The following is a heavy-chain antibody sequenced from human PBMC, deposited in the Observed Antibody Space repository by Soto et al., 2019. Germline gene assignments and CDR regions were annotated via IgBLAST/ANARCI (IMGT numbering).Heavy chain of an antibody. CDR1: GYTFSGHY. CDR3: AKDGGPAFTFDH. Sequence: VPLEQSGAEVKKPGASVKVSCKASGYTFSGHYMHWVRQAPGQAPEWMGWINPKTGGTKFAPKFQGRVTVTRDTAISTVYMEIFGLTSDDSAVYYCAKDGGPAFTFDHWGLGTLVIVSP. V-gene: IGHV1-2*02. J-gene: IGHJ4*02. D-gene: IGHD6-25*01. CDR2: INPKTGGT.